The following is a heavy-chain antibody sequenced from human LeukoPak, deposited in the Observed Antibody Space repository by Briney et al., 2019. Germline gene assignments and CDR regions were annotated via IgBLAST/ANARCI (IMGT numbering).Heavy chain of an antibody. J-gene: IGHJ5*02. V-gene: IGHV1-2*02. D-gene: IGHD6-13*01. CDR3: ARGKLAAPGRTGYNWFDP. CDR2: INPNSGGT. Sequence: GASVKVSCKASGYTFTGYYIHWVRQAPGQGLEWMGWINPNSGGTNYAQKFQGRVTMPRDTSITTAYMGLSGLRSDDTAIYYCARGKLAAPGRTGYNWFDPWGQGTLVTASS. CDR1: GYTFTGYY.